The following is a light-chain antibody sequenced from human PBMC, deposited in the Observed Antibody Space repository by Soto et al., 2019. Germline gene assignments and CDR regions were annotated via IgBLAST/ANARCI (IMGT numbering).Light chain of an antibody. CDR3: QQYNNWPPWT. J-gene: IGKJ1*01. V-gene: IGKV3-15*01. Sequence: EIVMTQSPATLSVSPGERATLSCRASQSVSSNLSWYQQKPGQAPRLLIYGASTRATGIPARFSGSGSGTEFTLTISSLQSADFAAYYCQQYNNWPPWTFGQGTKVEIK. CDR2: GAS. CDR1: QSVSSN.